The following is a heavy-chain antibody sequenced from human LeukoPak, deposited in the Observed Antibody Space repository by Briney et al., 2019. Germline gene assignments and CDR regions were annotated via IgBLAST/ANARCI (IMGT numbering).Heavy chain of an antibody. D-gene: IGHD4-23*01. V-gene: IGHV3-7*01. CDR1: GFIFSSYW. CDR2: IKQDGSEK. J-gene: IGHJ4*02. Sequence: GGSLRLSCAASGFIFSSYWMSWVRQAPGKGLEWVADIKQDGSEKYYVDSVKGRFTISRDNAKNSLYLQMNSLRAEDTAVYYCAREGVPYGGNGGYSLDYWAQGTLVTVSS. CDR3: AREGVPYGGNGGYSLDY.